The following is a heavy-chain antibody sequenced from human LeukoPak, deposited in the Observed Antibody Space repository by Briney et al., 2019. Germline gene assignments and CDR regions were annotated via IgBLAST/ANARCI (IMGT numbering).Heavy chain of an antibody. J-gene: IGHJ6*02. CDR1: GGSFSGYY. CDR2: INHSGST. V-gene: IGHV4-34*01. D-gene: IGHD2-8*01. CDR3: ARGVLLNGLYGMDV. Sequence: SETLSFTCAVYGGSFSGYYWSWIRQPPVKGLEWIGEINHSGSTNYNPSLKSRVTISVDTPKNQFSLKLSSVTAADTTVYYCARGVLLNGLYGMDVWGQGTTVTVSS.